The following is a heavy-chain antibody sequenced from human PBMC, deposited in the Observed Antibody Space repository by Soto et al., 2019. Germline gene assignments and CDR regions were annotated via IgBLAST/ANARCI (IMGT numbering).Heavy chain of an antibody. Sequence: QVQLVQSGAEVKKPGSSVKVSCKASGGTFSSYAISWVRQAPGQGLEWMGGIIPIFGTANYAQKFQGRVTITADESTSTAYMELSSLRSEDTPVYYCARVYGSGSYYRPYYYYYGMDVWGQGTTVTVSS. D-gene: IGHD3-10*01. CDR3: ARVYGSGSYYRPYYYYYGMDV. V-gene: IGHV1-69*01. CDR2: IIPIFGTA. J-gene: IGHJ6*02. CDR1: GGTFSSYA.